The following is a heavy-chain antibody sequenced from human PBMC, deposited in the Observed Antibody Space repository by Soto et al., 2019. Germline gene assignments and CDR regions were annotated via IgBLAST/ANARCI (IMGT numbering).Heavy chain of an antibody. Sequence: GGSLRLSCAASGFTFSSYSMNWVRQAPGKGLEWVSSISSSSSYIYYADSVKGRFTISRDNAKNSLYLQMNSLRAEDTAVYYCARGDEVDTAQLYYFDYWGQGTLVTVSS. V-gene: IGHV3-21*01. J-gene: IGHJ4*02. D-gene: IGHD5-18*01. CDR2: ISSSSSYI. CDR1: GFTFSSYS. CDR3: ARGDEVDTAQLYYFDY.